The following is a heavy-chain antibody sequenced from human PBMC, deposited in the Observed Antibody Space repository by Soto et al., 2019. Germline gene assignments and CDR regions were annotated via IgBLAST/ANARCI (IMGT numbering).Heavy chain of an antibody. V-gene: IGHV1-8*01. J-gene: IGHJ6*03. D-gene: IGHD6-13*01. CDR3: ARGERGSSWHRGYYYYMDV. CDR1: GYTFTSYD. CDR2: MNPNSGNT. Sequence: GASVKVSCKASGYTFTSYDINWVRQATGQGLEWMGWMNPNSGNTGYAQKFQGRVTMTRNTSISTAYMELSSLRSEDTAVYYCARGERGSSWHRGYYYYMDVWGKGTTVTVSS.